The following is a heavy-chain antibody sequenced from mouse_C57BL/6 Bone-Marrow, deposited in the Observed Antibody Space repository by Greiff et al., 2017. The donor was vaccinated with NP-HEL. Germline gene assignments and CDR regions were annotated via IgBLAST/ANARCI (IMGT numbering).Heavy chain of an antibody. CDR3: ARYCDGCSYQGYFDV. CDR2: IRNKANGYTT. J-gene: IGHJ1*03. V-gene: IGHV7-3*01. CDR1: GFTFTDYY. D-gene: IGHD1-1*01. Sequence: EVQVVESGGGLVQPGGSLSLSCAASGFTFTDYYMSWVRQPPGKALEWLGFIRNKANGYTTEYSASVKGRFTISRDNSQSILYLQMNALRAEDSATDYCARYCDGCSYQGYFDVWGTGTTVTVSS.